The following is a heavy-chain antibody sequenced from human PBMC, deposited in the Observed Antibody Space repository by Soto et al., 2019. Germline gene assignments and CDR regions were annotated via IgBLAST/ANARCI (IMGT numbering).Heavy chain of an antibody. CDR3: AKGPHTNVGWPYYFES. J-gene: IGHJ4*02. CDR2: SSPRGDTI. Sequence: GGSLRLSCVASGFSLANYPMNWVRQTPGKGLEWISYSSPRGDTIYYADSVEGRFTISRDNARNSLSLHMSSLRDEDSALYYCAKGPHTNVGWPYYFESWGKGVLVTVSS. CDR1: GFSLANYP. V-gene: IGHV3-48*02. D-gene: IGHD6-19*01.